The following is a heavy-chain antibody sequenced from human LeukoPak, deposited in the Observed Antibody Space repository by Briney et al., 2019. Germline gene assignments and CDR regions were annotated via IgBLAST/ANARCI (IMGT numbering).Heavy chain of an antibody. CDR2: IIPIFGIA. CDR3: ARGSVDTAMVSEYYFDY. CDR1: GGTFSSYA. D-gene: IGHD5-18*01. J-gene: IGHJ4*02. V-gene: IGHV1-69*04. Sequence: HVASVKVSCKASGGTFSSYAISWVRQAPGQGLEWMGRIIPIFGIANYAQKFQGRVTITADKPTSTAYMELSSLRSEDTAVYYCARGSVDTAMVSEYYFDYWGQGTLVTVSS.